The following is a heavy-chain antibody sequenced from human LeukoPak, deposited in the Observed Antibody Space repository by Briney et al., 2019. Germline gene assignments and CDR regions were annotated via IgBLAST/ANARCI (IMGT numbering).Heavy chain of an antibody. CDR2: IYTTGST. Sequence: SETLSLTCTVSGGSISSGSYYWSWIRQPAGKELEWIGRIYTTGSTNYSPSLKSRVTISVDTSKNQFSLKLSSVTAADTAVYYCARSQWLAYFDYWGQGTLVTVSS. D-gene: IGHD6-19*01. J-gene: IGHJ4*02. CDR1: GGSISSGSYY. CDR3: ARSQWLAYFDY. V-gene: IGHV4-61*02.